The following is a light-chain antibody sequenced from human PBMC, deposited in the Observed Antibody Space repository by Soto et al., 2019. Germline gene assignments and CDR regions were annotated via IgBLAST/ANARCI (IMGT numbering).Light chain of an antibody. CDR2: DAS. CDR3: QQYGSSRT. J-gene: IGKJ2*01. V-gene: IGKV3-20*01. CDR1: QSVSSSY. Sequence: EIVLTQSPGTLSLSPGERATLSCRACQSVSSSYLAWYQQKPGQAPRLLIYDASSRATGIPDRFSGSGSETDFTLTISRLEPEDFAVYYCQQYGSSRTFGQGTKLEIK.